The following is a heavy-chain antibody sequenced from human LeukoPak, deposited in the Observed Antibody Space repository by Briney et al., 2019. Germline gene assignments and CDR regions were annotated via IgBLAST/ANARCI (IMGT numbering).Heavy chain of an antibody. J-gene: IGHJ4*02. CDR2: INPNSGGT. CDR3: ARAYSSGWYKDY. V-gene: IGHV1-2*02. CDR1: GYTFTVYY. Sequence: ASVKVSCRASGYTFTVYYMHWVRQAPGQGLEWMGWINPNSGGTNYAQKFQGRVTMTRDTSISTAYMELSRLRADDTAVYYCARAYSSGWYKDYWGQGPLVTVSS. D-gene: IGHD6-19*01.